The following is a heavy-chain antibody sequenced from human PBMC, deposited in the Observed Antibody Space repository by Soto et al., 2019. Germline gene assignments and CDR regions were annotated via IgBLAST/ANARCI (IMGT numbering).Heavy chain of an antibody. CDR1: GGSFSGYY. Sequence: PSETLSLTCDVYGGSFSGYYWSWIRQPPGKGLEWIGEINHSGSTNYNPSLKSRVTISVDTSKNQFSLKLSSVTAADTAVYYCARAEYGSGRGWFDPWGQGTLVTVSS. CDR2: INHSGST. CDR3: ARAEYGSGRGWFDP. J-gene: IGHJ5*02. V-gene: IGHV4-34*01. D-gene: IGHD3-10*01.